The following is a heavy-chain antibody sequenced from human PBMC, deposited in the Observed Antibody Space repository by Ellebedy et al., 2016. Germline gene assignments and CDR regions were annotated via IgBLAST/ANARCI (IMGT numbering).Heavy chain of an antibody. CDR3: AKCRHINGCLLDY. Sequence: GESLKISCGASGFAFSRHAMSWVRQAPGKGLEWVSAMYSSGGTNYADSVKGRFTISRDSSKNTLYLDMDSLRAEDTAIYYCAKCRHINGCLLDYWGQGTLVTVSS. J-gene: IGHJ4*02. CDR1: GFAFSRHA. D-gene: IGHD6-19*01. V-gene: IGHV3-23*01. CDR2: MYSSGGT.